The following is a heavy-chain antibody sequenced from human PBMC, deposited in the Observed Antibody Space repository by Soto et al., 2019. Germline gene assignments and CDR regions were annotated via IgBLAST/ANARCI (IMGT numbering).Heavy chain of an antibody. D-gene: IGHD2-2*01. Sequence: GGSLRLSCVASEFTSSIYWMSWVRQAPGKGLEWVANIKPDGSETYYLDSVKGRFTISRDNAKNSLYLEMNTLRAEDTAVYYCAREKALAVPATILRYYGMDVWGQGTTVTVSS. CDR3: AREKALAVPATILRYYGMDV. V-gene: IGHV3-7*03. CDR2: IKPDGSET. CDR1: EFTSSIYW. J-gene: IGHJ6*02.